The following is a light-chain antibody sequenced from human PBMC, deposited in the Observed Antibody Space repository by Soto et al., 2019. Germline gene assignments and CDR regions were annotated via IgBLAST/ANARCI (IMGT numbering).Light chain of an antibody. CDR3: SSYEGSNNLVL. J-gene: IGLJ2*01. CDR1: SSDVGGYNY. Sequence: QSALTQPPSASGSPGQSVTICCTGSSSDVGGYNYVSWYQQHPGKAPKLMIYEVNKRPSGVPNRFSGSKSGNTASLTVSGRQAEDEAEYYCSSYEGSNNLVLFGGGTKLTVL. CDR2: EVN. V-gene: IGLV2-8*01.